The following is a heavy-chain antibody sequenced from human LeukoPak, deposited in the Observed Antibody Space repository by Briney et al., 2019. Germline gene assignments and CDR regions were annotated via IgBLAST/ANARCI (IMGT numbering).Heavy chain of an antibody. CDR2: IYYSGST. D-gene: IGHD3-22*01. Sequence: SETLSLTCTVSGGSISSYYWSWIRRPPGKGLEWIGYIYYSGSTYYSPSLKSRVTVSLDTSKNQFSLKLSSVTAADTAVYYCAREGYYASSAYQSEYWGPGTLVTVSS. CDR1: GGSISSYY. CDR3: AREGYYASSAYQSEY. V-gene: IGHV4-59*01. J-gene: IGHJ4*02.